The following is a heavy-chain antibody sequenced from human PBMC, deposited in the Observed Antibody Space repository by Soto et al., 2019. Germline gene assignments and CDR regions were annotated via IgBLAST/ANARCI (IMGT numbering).Heavy chain of an antibody. CDR2: IIPIFGTA. D-gene: IGHD3-10*01. Sequence: SVKVSCKASGGPFISYAISWVRQAPGQGLEWMGGIIPIFGTANYAQKFQGRVTITADESTSTAYMELSSLRSEDTAVYYCARALEYYYGSGSSNYYGMDVWGQGTTVTVSS. J-gene: IGHJ6*02. V-gene: IGHV1-69*13. CDR3: ARALEYYYGSGSSNYYGMDV. CDR1: GGPFISYA.